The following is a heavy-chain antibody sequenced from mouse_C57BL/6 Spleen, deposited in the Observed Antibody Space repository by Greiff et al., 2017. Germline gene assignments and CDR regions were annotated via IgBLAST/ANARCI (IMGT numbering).Heavy chain of an antibody. CDR2: ISNLAYSI. J-gene: IGHJ1*03. D-gene: IGHD2-5*01. CDR1: GFTFSDYG. V-gene: IGHV5-15*01. Sequence: EVKLQESGGGLVQPGGSLKLSCAASGFTFSDYGMAWVRQAPRKGPEWVAFISNLAYSIYYADTVTGRFTIYRENAKNTLYLEMSSLRSEDTAMYYCARPDSNYWYFDVWGTGTTVTVSS. CDR3: ARPDSNYWYFDV.